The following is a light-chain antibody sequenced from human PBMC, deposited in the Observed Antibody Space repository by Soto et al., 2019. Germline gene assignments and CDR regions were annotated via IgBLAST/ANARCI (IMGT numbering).Light chain of an antibody. V-gene: IGLV2-18*02. Sequence: APTQPPPLSGAPGQSVTISSPGTTSVVGKYDRVSWYQQPPGTAPKLIIYEVTNRPSGVPARFSGSKSGNTASLTISGLQAEDEADYYCSSYTSTSRYVFGAGTKVTVL. J-gene: IGLJ1*01. CDR2: EVT. CDR3: SSYTSTSRYV. CDR1: TSVVGKYDR.